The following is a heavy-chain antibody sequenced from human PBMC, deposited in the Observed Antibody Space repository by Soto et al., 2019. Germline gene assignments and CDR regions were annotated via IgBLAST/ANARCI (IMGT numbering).Heavy chain of an antibody. CDR1: GGTFSSYA. V-gene: IGHV1-69*12. D-gene: IGHD3-22*01. Sequence: QVQLVQSGAEVKKPGSSVKVSCKASGGTFSSYAISWVRQAPGQGLEWMGGIIPIIGTANYAQKFQGRVTITADESTSTAYMELSRLRSEDTAVYYCARVQLALDSSVYYFNYYYYGMDVWGQGTTVRVSS. CDR3: ARVQLALDSSVYYFNYYYYGMDV. CDR2: IIPIIGTA. J-gene: IGHJ6*02.